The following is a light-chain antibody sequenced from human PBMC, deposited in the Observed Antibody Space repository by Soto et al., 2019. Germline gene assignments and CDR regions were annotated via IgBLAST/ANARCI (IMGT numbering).Light chain of an antibody. CDR2: AAS. CDR3: XXXXGTPLT. V-gene: IGKV1-39*01. Sequence: DMEMTQSPSSLSASVGDRVTITCRASQSISXYLNWYQHKPGKVPKLLIYAASSLQSGVPTRFSGSGSGTDFTLTINXLQPXXXXXXXXXXXXGTPLTFGGGTKIEIK. CDR1: QSISXY. J-gene: IGKJ4*01.